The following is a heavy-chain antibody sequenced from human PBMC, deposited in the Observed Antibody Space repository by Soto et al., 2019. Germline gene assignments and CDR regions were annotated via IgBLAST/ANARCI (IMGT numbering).Heavy chain of an antibody. J-gene: IGHJ5*02. CDR3: ARAYRRGEQQLGSDRGWFDP. CDR1: GGSISSSNW. V-gene: IGHV4-4*02. D-gene: IGHD6-13*01. CDR2: IYHSGST. Sequence: QVQLQESGPGLVKPSGTLSLTCAVSGGSISSSNWWSWVRQPPGKGLEWIGEIYHSGSTNYNPSLKSRVTISVDKSKNQFSLKLSSVTAADTAVYYCARAYRRGEQQLGSDRGWFDPWGQGTLVTVSS.